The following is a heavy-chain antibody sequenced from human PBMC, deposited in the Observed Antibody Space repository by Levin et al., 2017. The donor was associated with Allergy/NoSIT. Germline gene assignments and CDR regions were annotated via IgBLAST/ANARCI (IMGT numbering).Heavy chain of an antibody. Sequence: GESLKISCAVSGFSLSDYAMAWVRQAPGKGLEWVSEITGGGFNTYYGDSVKGRFTVSKDDSRDTLYLDLSSLRVEDTAVYFCAKKQGGTSGFSFDDWGQGTMVTVSS. CDR3: AKKQGGTSGFSFDD. D-gene: IGHD1-1*01. J-gene: IGHJ3*01. CDR2: ITGGGFNT. V-gene: IGHV3-23*01. CDR1: GFSLSDYA.